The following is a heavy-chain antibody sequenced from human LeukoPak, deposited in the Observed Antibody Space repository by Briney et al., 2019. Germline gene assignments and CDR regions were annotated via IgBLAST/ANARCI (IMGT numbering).Heavy chain of an antibody. CDR1: GFTFSSYW. Sequence: PGGSLRLSFAATGFTFSSYWMSWVRQAPGKGLEWVAYIKQDGSEKYYVDSVKGRFSISRDNAQDSLYLQMNSLRAEDTAVYYCARGLNYYGISGYLPTGYWGQGTLVTVSS. D-gene: IGHD3-22*01. CDR3: ARGLNYYGISGYLPTGY. J-gene: IGHJ4*02. CDR2: IKQDGSEK. V-gene: IGHV3-7*01.